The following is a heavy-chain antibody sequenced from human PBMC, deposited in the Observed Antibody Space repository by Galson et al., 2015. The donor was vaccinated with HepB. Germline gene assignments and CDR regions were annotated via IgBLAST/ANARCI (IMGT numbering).Heavy chain of an antibody. Sequence: SLRLSCAASGFTFSDYEINWVRQAPGKGLEWVSYISSSGSTIYYADSVKGRFTSSRDNAKNSLFLQMNSLGAEDTAVYYCASGRHCTNGRCFRAFDYWGQGTLVTVSS. J-gene: IGHJ4*02. D-gene: IGHD2-8*01. CDR1: GFTFSDYE. CDR3: ASGRHCTNGRCFRAFDY. CDR2: ISSSGSTI. V-gene: IGHV3-48*03.